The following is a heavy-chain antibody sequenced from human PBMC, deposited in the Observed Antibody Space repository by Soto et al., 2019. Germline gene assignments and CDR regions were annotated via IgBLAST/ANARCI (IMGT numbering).Heavy chain of an antibody. CDR2: INHSGST. V-gene: IGHV4-34*01. CDR3: PRVLEIAAAGRGTDY. CDR1: GGSFSGYY. J-gene: IGHJ4*02. Sequence: SGTLSLTCAVYGGSFSGYYWSWIRQPPGKGLEWIGEINHSGSTNYNPSLKSRVTISVDTSKNQFTVKLSSVTAADTAVYHRPRVLEIAAAGRGTDYGGQGTLLTVS. D-gene: IGHD6-13*01.